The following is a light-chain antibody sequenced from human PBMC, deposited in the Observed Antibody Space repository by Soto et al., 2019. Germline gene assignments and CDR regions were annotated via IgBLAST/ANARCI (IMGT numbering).Light chain of an antibody. CDR3: KSYAGSNTYV. J-gene: IGLJ1*01. V-gene: IGLV2-8*01. Sequence: SALTQPPSASGSPGQSVTISCTGTKGDIGVYDFVSWYQHHPGKAPRLVIYEVVQRPSGVPDRFSGSKSGNTASLTVSGLQAADEADYFCKSYAGSNTYVFGSGTKVTVL. CDR1: KGDIGVYDF. CDR2: EVV.